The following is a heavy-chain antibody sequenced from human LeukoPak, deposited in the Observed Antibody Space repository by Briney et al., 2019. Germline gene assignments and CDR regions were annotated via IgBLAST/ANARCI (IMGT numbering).Heavy chain of an antibody. CDR1: GYTFTAFA. Sequence: ASVKASCKPSGYTFTAFAFGWAHQPLGQGLEWLDWISTYSGNTNYAQKLQGRITMTIETSTSTAYMELRSLRSDDTAVYYCARGGSRVVTYGNFDYWGQGTLVTVSS. CDR3: ARGGSRVVTYGNFDY. V-gene: IGHV1-18*01. CDR2: ISTYSGNT. J-gene: IGHJ4*02. D-gene: IGHD2-21*02.